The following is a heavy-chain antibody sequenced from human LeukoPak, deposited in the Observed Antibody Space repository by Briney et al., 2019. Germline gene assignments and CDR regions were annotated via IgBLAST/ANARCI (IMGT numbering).Heavy chain of an antibody. Sequence: SETLSLTCAVCGGSLTDYYWSGIRQTPGKGLEWMGEVNRSEPTNHNPSLKRRITISVDKSENQFSLKVASVTAADTALYYCARAYNGYDYPWGQGTLVTVSS. CDR2: VNRSEPT. CDR1: GGSLTDYY. D-gene: IGHD5-12*01. CDR3: ARAYNGYDYP. V-gene: IGHV4-34*01. J-gene: IGHJ5*02.